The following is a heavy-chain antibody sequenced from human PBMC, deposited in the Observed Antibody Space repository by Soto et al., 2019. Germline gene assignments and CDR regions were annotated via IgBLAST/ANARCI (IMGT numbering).Heavy chain of an antibody. V-gene: IGHV5-51*01. D-gene: IGHD6-13*01. CDR2: IYPGDSDT. J-gene: IGHJ4*02. Sequence: GESLKISCKGSGYSFTSYWIGWVRQMPGKGLEWMGIIYPGDSDTRYSPSFQGQVTISADKSISTAYLQWSSLKASDTAMYYCARLPPTAVAAAGTLDYWGQGTLVTISS. CDR1: GYSFTSYW. CDR3: ARLPPTAVAAAGTLDY.